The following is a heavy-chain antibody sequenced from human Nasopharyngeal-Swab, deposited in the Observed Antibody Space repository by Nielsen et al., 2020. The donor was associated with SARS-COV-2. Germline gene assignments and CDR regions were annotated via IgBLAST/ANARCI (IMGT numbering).Heavy chain of an antibody. D-gene: IGHD1-26*01. J-gene: IGHJ4*02. V-gene: IGHV3-74*01. CDR2: INSDGSST. Sequence: GGSLRLSCAASGFTFSSYWMHWVRQAPGKGLVWVSRINSDGSSTSYADSVKGRFTISRDNAKNTLYLQMNSLRAEDTALYYCAKFVEGGSYGYYFDYWGQGTLVTVSS. CDR1: GFTFSSYW. CDR3: AKFVEGGSYGYYFDY.